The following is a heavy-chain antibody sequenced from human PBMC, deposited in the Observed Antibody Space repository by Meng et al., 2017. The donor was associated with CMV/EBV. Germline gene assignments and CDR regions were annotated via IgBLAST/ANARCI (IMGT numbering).Heavy chain of an antibody. D-gene: IGHD5-24*01. Sequence: GESLKISCAASGLTFGSYAMSWVRQAPGKGLEWVSAISGSGGSTYYADSVKGRFTISRDNSKNTLYLQMNSLRAEDTAVYYCARGQPPILVEMATIYPGMDVWGQGTTVTVSS. V-gene: IGHV3-23*01. J-gene: IGHJ6*02. CDR1: GLTFGSYA. CDR3: ARGQPPILVEMATIYPGMDV. CDR2: ISGSGGST.